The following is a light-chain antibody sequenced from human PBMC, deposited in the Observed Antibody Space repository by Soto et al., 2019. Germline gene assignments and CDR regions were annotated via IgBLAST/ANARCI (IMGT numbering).Light chain of an antibody. J-gene: IGKJ2*01. CDR3: QQYAISPGYT. CDR1: QSVSSSY. V-gene: IGKV3-20*01. Sequence: EIVLTQSPGTLSLSPGERATLSCRASQSVSSSYLAWYQQKPGQAPRLLIYGASSRATGIPERFIGSGSGTDFTLTISRLEPEDFAVYYCQQYAISPGYTFGQGTKLEIK. CDR2: GAS.